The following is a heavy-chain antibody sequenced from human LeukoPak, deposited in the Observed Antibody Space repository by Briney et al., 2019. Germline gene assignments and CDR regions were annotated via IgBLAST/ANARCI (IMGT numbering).Heavy chain of an antibody. CDR2: ITSNSRYT. J-gene: IGHJ4*02. V-gene: IGHV3-21*01. CDR3: AREGDTWYYFDY. Sequence: GGSLRLSCAASEFTFSSYSMNWVRQAPGKGPEWVSSITSNSRYTYYADSVKGRFTISRDNAKNSLYLQMNSLRAEDTAVYYCAREGDTWYYFDYWGQGTLVTVSS. D-gene: IGHD5-18*01. CDR1: EFTFSSYS.